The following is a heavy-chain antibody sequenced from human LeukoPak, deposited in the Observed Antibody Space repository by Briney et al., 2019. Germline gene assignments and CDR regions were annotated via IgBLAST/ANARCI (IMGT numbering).Heavy chain of an antibody. CDR3: ARRGGVAGAFDY. V-gene: IGHV1-18*01. CDR2: ISGYNGNT. CDR1: GYTFTSYG. Sequence: ASVKVSCKASGYTFTSYGISWVRQAPGKGLEWMGWISGYNGNTNYAQKLQGRVTMTTDTSTSTAYMELRSLRSEDTAVYYCARRGGVAGAFDYWGQGTLVTVSS. J-gene: IGHJ4*02. D-gene: IGHD6-19*01.